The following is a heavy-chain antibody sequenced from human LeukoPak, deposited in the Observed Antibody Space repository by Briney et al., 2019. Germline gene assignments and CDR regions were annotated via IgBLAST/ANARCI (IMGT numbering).Heavy chain of an antibody. CDR2: IIPIFGTA. J-gene: IGHJ5*02. V-gene: IGHV1-69*05. CDR1: GGTFSSYA. CDR3: ARLSYPRVRVWFDP. D-gene: IGHD1-26*01. Sequence: SVKVSCKASGGTFSSYAISWVRQAPGQGLEWMGRIIPIFGTANYAQKFQGRVTITTDESTSIAYMELSSLRSEDTAVYYCARLSYPRVRVWFDPWGQGTLVTVSS.